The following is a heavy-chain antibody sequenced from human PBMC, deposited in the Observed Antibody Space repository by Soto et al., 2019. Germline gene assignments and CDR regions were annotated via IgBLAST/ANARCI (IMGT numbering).Heavy chain of an antibody. J-gene: IGHJ4*02. CDR3: ASAGGLGAVAADY. V-gene: IGHV4-30-2*01. D-gene: IGHD6-19*01. CDR2: IYHSGST. CDR1: GGSISSGGYS. Sequence: QLQLQESGSGLVKPSQTLSLTCAVSGGSISSGGYSWSWIRQPPGKGLEWIGYIYHSGSTYYNPSLRRRVPIAVDRSTNPFPLKLSSVTAADTAVYYCASAGGLGAVAADYWGQGTLVTVSS.